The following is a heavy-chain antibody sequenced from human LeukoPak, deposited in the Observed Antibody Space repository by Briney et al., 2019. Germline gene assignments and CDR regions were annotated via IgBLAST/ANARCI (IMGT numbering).Heavy chain of an antibody. Sequence: SETLSLTCTVSGGSISSYYWTWIRQPAGKGLEWIGRIYTTGSTNYNPSLNSRVTMSVDTSKNQFSLKLSSVTAADTAVYYCARQIAVASKAGFDYWGQGTLVTVSS. CDR1: GGSISSYY. D-gene: IGHD6-19*01. J-gene: IGHJ4*02. V-gene: IGHV4-4*07. CDR2: IYTTGST. CDR3: ARQIAVASKAGFDY.